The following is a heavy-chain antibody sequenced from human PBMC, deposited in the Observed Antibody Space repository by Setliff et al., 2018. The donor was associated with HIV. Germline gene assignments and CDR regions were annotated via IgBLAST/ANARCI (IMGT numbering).Heavy chain of an antibody. CDR3: AREGDGIDY. Sequence: SETLSLTCDVSGYLISGGFYWGWIRQPPGKGLEWIGSIHYTGNTYNTPSLKSRLTISVDASKNQISLKLTSVTAADTAIYFCAREGDGIDYWGQGILVTVSS. J-gene: IGHJ4*02. D-gene: IGHD2-21*02. CDR2: IHYTGNT. CDR1: GYLISGGFY. V-gene: IGHV4-38-2*02.